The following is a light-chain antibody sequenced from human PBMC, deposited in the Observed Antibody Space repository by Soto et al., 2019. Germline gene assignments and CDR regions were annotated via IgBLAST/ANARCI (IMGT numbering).Light chain of an antibody. CDR2: GAS. CDR3: QQYGSAPPYT. J-gene: IGKJ2*01. Sequence: EIVLTQSPGTLSLSPGERAILSCRASQSVSRNYLAWYQQRPGRAPRLLIYGASSRATDIPDRFTGSGSGTDFTLTISRLEPEDSAVYYCQQYGSAPPYTFGQGTKLELK. V-gene: IGKV3-20*01. CDR1: QSVSRNY.